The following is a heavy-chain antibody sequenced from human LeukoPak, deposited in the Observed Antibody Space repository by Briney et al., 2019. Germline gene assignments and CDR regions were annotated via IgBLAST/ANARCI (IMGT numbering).Heavy chain of an antibody. J-gene: IGHJ6*03. CDR2: ITSGSSYI. D-gene: IGHD1-26*01. CDR1: GFTFSSYN. Sequence: GGSLRLSCAASGFTFSSYNMNWVRQAPGKGLEWVSSITSGSSYIYYADSVKGRFTISRDNAKNSLYLQMNSLRAEDTVVYYCARDPYSGSYGNYYYFMDVWGKGTTVTISS. CDR3: ARDPYSGSYGNYYYFMDV. V-gene: IGHV3-21*01.